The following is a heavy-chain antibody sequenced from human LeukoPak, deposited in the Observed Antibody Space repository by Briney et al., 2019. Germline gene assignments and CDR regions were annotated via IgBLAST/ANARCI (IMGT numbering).Heavy chain of an antibody. CDR1: GFTFSSYW. CDR2: MKPDGSEK. V-gene: IGHV3-7*01. J-gene: IGHJ4*02. Sequence: PGGSLRLSCAVSGFTFSSYWMSWVRQAPGKGLEWVANMKPDGSEKYYVDSVKGRFTISRDTSKNSLYLQMNSLRAEDTAVYYCARDPRQSRRVYTTGDYWGQGTLVTVSS. CDR3: ARDPRQSRRVYTTGDY. D-gene: IGHD2-8*01.